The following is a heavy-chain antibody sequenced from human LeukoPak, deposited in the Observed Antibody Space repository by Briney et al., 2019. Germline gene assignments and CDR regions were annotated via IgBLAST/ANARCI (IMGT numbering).Heavy chain of an antibody. CDR3: ARGENGSFDH. CDR2: VSSTGGDK. V-gene: IGHV3-11*01. J-gene: IGHJ4*02. CDR1: GVTFEDYY. D-gene: IGHD3-10*01. Sequence: GGSLRLSCTGSGVTFEDYYLSWIRQTPGKGLEWISYVSSTGGDKFYADPVKGRFTISRDNARNSLYMEMNDLIAEDTAFYYCARGENGSFDHWGQGTLVIVSS.